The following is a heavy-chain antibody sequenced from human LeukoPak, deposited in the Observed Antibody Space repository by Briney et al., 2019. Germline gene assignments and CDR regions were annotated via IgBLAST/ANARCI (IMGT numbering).Heavy chain of an antibody. J-gene: IGHJ4*02. CDR3: AKLLGTVTTYDY. V-gene: IGHV3-30-3*02. CDR2: ISYDGSNK. Sequence: GGSLRLSCAASGFTFSGYAMHWVRQAPGKGLEWVAVISYDGSNKYYADSVKGRFTISRDNAKNSLYLQMNSLRAEDTALYYCAKLLGTVTTYDYWGQGTLVTVSS. D-gene: IGHD1-7*01. CDR1: GFTFSGYA.